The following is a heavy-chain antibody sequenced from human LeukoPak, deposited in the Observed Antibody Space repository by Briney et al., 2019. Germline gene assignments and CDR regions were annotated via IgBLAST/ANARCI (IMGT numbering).Heavy chain of an antibody. CDR3: TTDIVLMVYAIRCGY. J-gene: IGHJ4*02. D-gene: IGHD2-8*01. CDR1: GFTFSNAW. CDR2: IKSKTDGGTT. V-gene: IGHV3-15*01. Sequence: GGSLRLSCAASGFTFSNAWMSWVRQAPGKGLEWVGRIKSKTDGGTTDCAAPVKGRFTISRDDSKNTLYLQMNSLKTEDTAVYYCTTDIVLMVYAIRCGYWGQGTLVTVSS.